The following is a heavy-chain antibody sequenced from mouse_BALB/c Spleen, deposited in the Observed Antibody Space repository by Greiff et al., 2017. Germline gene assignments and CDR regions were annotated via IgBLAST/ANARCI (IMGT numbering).Heavy chain of an antibody. CDR3: ERSGMITALAY. CDR2: INPGSGGT. CDR1: GYAFTDYL. Sequence: VQLQQSGAELVRPGTSVKVSCKASGYAFTDYLIEWVKQRPGQGLEWIGVINPGSGGTNYNEKFKGKATLTADKSSSTAYMQLSSLTSDDSAVYFCERSGMITALAYWGQGTLVTVSA. D-gene: IGHD2-4*01. V-gene: IGHV1-54*03. J-gene: IGHJ3*01.